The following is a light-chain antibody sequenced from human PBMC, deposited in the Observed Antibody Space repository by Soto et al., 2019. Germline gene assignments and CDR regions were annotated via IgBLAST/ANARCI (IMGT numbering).Light chain of an antibody. Sequence: IQLTQSPSSLSASVGDRVTITCRASQGISSYVAWYQQKPGKVPKLLISPASTLESGVPSRFSGSGFGTDFALTISSLQPEDFATYYCQQVYRYPLTFGGGTKVEI. CDR3: QQVYRYPLT. CDR1: QGISSY. V-gene: IGKV1-9*01. J-gene: IGKJ4*01. CDR2: PAS.